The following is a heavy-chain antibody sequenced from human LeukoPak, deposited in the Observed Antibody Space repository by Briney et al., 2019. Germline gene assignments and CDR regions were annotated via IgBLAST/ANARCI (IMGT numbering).Heavy chain of an antibody. Sequence: SETLSLTCTVSGGSISSGDYYWSWIRQPPGKGLEWIGYIYYSGSTYYNPSLKSRVTISVDTSKNQFSLKLSSVTAADTAVYYCAREGTFIEGSSWYDGLGGWGQGTLVTVSS. CDR1: GGSISSGDYY. CDR3: AREGTFIEGSSWYDGLGG. CDR2: IYYSGST. J-gene: IGHJ4*02. D-gene: IGHD6-13*01. V-gene: IGHV4-30-4*08.